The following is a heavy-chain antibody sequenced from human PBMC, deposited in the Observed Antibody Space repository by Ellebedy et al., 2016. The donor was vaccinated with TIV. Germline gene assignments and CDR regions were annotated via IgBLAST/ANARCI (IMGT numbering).Heavy chain of an antibody. J-gene: IGHJ4*02. CDR3: ARHRMTTVVDY. Sequence: GGSLRLXCQVSGYSFTSYWIGWVRQMPGKGLEWMGIFYPGDSDTRYSPSFQGQVTISADKSITTAYLQWSSLKASDTAMYYCARHRMTTVVDYWGQGTLVTVSS. CDR2: FYPGDSDT. D-gene: IGHD4-17*01. V-gene: IGHV5-51*01. CDR1: GYSFTSYW.